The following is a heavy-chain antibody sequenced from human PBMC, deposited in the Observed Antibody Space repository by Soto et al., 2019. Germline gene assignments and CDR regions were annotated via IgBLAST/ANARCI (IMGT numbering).Heavy chain of an antibody. CDR2: IYYSGST. D-gene: IGHD5-18*01. V-gene: IGHV4-59*08. J-gene: IGHJ4*01. CDR3: ARRYGSFFAY. Sequence: KELEWIGYIYYSGSTNYNPSLKSRVTISVDTSKNQFSLKLSSVTAADMAVYYCARRYGSFFAYWGHGTLVPVTS.